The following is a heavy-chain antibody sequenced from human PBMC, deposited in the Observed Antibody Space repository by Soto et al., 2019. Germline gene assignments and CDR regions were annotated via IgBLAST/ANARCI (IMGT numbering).Heavy chain of an antibody. J-gene: IGHJ6*02. CDR1: GFTFSSYA. CDR3: ARDLAIQLWPADGMDV. D-gene: IGHD5-18*01. CDR2: ISYDGSNK. V-gene: IGHV3-30-3*01. Sequence: QVQLVESGGGVVQPGRSLRLSCAASGFTFSSYAMHWVRQAPGKGLEWVAVISYDGSNKYYADSVKGRFTISRDNSKNTLYLLMNSLRAEDTAVYYCARDLAIQLWPADGMDVWGQGTTVTVSS.